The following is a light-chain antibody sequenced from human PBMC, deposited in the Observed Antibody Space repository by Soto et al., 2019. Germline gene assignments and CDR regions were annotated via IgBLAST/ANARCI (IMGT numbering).Light chain of an antibody. J-gene: IGKJ1*01. V-gene: IGKV3-20*01. CDR1: QSVSSRY. Sequence: EIVLTQSPGTLSLSPGERATLSCRASQSVSSRYFAWYQQKPGQAPRLLIYGASSRATGIPDRFSGSGSGTDFTLTISRLEPEDVAVYSCQQYGHSPPTFGQGTKVEIK. CDR2: GAS. CDR3: QQYGHSPPT.